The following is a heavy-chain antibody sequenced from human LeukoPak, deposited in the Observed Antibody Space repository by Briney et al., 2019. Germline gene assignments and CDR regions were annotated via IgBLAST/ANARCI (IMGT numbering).Heavy chain of an antibody. CDR2: IVTISSYI. D-gene: IGHD5-18*01. CDR3: ARGGYGYLFLDS. CDR1: GFTFSTYS. J-gene: IGHJ4*02. Sequence: GGSLRLSCAASGFTFSTYSMNWVRQAPGKGLEWVSSIVTISSYIYYADSVKGRFTISRENAKNSLDLQMNSLRAEDTAVYYCARGGYGYLFLDSWGQGTLVTVSS. V-gene: IGHV3-21*01.